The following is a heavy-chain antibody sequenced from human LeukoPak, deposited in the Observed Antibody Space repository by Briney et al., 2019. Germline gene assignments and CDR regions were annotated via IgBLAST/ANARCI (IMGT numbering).Heavy chain of an antibody. D-gene: IGHD2-15*01. CDR2: IFHRGGT. CDR1: NDSISSGDYY. CDR3: ARGDVVVVSGAFDI. V-gene: IGHV4-30-4*01. Sequence: KTSETLSLTCTVSNDSISSGDYYWNWIRQPPGKGLEWIGYIFHRGGTSYNPSLKSRVTISVDTSKNQFSLKLSSVTAADTAVYYCARGDVVVVSGAFDIWGQGTMVTVSS. J-gene: IGHJ3*02.